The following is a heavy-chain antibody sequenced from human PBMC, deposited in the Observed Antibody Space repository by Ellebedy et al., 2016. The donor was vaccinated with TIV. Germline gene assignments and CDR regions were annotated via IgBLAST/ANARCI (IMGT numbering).Heavy chain of an antibody. D-gene: IGHD2-2*01. CDR1: RFTFSSYA. Sequence: PGGSLRLSCSASRFTFSSYAMSWVRQAPGKGLEWVSAISGSGGSTYYADSVKGRFTISRDNSKDTLYLQMNSLRAEDTAVYYCVKDRRLRSSTSYGMDVWGQGTTVTVSS. CDR2: ISGSGGST. CDR3: VKDRRLRSSTSYGMDV. J-gene: IGHJ6*02. V-gene: IGHV3-23*01.